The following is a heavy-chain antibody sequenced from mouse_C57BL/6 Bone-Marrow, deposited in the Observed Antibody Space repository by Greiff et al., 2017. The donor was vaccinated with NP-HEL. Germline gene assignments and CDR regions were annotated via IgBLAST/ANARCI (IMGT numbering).Heavy chain of an antibody. Sequence: VQLVESGPGLVAPSQSLSITCTVSGFSLTSYAISWVRQPPGKGLEWLGVIWPGGGTHYNSALKSRLSISKDNSKSQVFFKMNSLQTDNTARYYCASHYSNYDFDVWGTGTTVTVSS. CDR2: IWPGGGT. CDR1: GFSLTSYA. CDR3: ASHYSNYDFDV. V-gene: IGHV2-9-1*01. D-gene: IGHD2-5*01. J-gene: IGHJ1*03.